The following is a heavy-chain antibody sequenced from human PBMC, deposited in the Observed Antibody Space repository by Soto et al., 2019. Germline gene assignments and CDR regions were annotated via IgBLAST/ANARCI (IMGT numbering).Heavy chain of an antibody. D-gene: IGHD3-22*01. Sequence: GGSLRLSCAASGFTFDEYAMHWVRQAPGKGLEWVSGISWNSSSIGYADSVKGRFTISRDNAKNSLYLQMNSLRAEDTALYYCAKGSSSGYYHYYYYYGMDVWGQGTTVTVSS. CDR2: ISWNSSSI. J-gene: IGHJ6*02. V-gene: IGHV3-9*01. CDR1: GFTFDEYA. CDR3: AKGSSSGYYHYYYYYGMDV.